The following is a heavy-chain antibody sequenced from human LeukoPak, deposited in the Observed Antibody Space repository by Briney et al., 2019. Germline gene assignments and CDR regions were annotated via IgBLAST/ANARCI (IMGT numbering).Heavy chain of an antibody. D-gene: IGHD3-10*01. J-gene: IGHJ6*02. Sequence: PGGSLRLSCAASGFTFRNYGMHWVRQAPGRGLEWVSVIYSGGSTYYADSVKGRFIISRDNSKNTLYLQMNSLRAEDTAVYYCVPRSRGMDVWGQGTTVTVSS. CDR1: GFTFRNYG. CDR2: IYSGGST. V-gene: IGHV3-53*01. CDR3: VPRSRGMDV.